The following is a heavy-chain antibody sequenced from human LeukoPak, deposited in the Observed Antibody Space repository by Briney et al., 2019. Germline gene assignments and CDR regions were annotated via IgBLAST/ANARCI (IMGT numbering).Heavy chain of an antibody. D-gene: IGHD1-26*01. CDR1: GYTFTSYD. V-gene: IGHV1-8*01. Sequence: ASVKVSCKASGYTFTSYDINWVRQATGQGLEWMGWMNPNSGNTGYAQKFQGRVTMTRNTSISTAYMELSSLRSEDTAVYYCARGKRIVGATRREYYFDYWGQGTLVTVSS. CDR3: ARGKRIVGATRREYYFDY. CDR2: MNPNSGNT. J-gene: IGHJ4*02.